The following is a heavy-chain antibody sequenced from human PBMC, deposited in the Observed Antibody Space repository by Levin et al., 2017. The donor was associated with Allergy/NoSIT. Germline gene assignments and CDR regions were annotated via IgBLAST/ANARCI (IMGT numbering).Heavy chain of an antibody. Sequence: QPGGSLRLSCTASGFTFPNYAINWVRQAPGEGLEWVSTISGPGDTTYYAESVKGRFTISRDNSKNTVYLQMNSLRADDTAIYYCTREGVSTNGWYGGFWGQGTLVTVSS. J-gene: IGHJ4*02. CDR3: TREGVSTNGWYGGF. CDR1: GFTFPNYA. CDR2: ISGPGDTT. D-gene: IGHD6-19*01. V-gene: IGHV3-23*01.